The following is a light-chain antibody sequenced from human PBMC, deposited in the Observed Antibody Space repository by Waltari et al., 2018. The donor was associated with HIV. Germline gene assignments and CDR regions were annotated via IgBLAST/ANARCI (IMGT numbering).Light chain of an antibody. Sequence: QSALTQPRSVSGSPGQSVTIACTGTSRDVGGYDYGSWHQQHPGKAPKLVIYDVDKRPSGVPDRFSGSKSGNTASLTISGLQAEDEVDYYCCSYAGSYTYVFGTGTKVTVL. CDR2: DVD. J-gene: IGLJ1*01. CDR1: SRDVGGYDY. CDR3: CSYAGSYTYV. V-gene: IGLV2-11*01.